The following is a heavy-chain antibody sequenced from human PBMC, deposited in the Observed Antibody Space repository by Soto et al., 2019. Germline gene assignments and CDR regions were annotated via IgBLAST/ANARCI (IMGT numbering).Heavy chain of an antibody. CDR1: GYTFTTHG. D-gene: IGHD1-26*01. CDR3: ARDQELYSSNYYGMDV. J-gene: IGHJ6*02. Sequence: ASVKVSCKASGYTFTTHGISWVRQAPGQGLEWMGWISPYNGKTTYAQKVQGRVTMTTDTSTSTAYMELRGLRSDDTAVYYCARDQELYSSNYYGMDVWGQGTTVTVSS. CDR2: ISPYNGKT. V-gene: IGHV1-18*04.